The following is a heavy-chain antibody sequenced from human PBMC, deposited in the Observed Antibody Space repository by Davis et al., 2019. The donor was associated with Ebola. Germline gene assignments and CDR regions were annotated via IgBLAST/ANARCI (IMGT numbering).Heavy chain of an antibody. V-gene: IGHV1-46*01. D-gene: IGHD1-1*01. CDR3: ARDSVERLSRVRLDV. CDR2: INPSGGST. Sequence: ASVTVSCKASGYTFTSYYMHWVRQAPGQGLEWMGIINPSGGSTTYAQKFQGRVTMTRDTSTSTVYMELSSLRSEDTAVYYCARDSVERLSRVRLDVWGQGTTVTVSS. J-gene: IGHJ6*02. CDR1: GYTFTSYY.